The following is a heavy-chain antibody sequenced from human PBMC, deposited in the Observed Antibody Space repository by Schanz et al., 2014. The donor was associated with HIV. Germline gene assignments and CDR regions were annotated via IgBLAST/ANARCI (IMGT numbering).Heavy chain of an antibody. CDR1: GFSFRTHG. D-gene: IGHD4-17*01. J-gene: IGHJ6*02. CDR3: AKGARAHKVTTGVDV. V-gene: IGHV3-30*18. Sequence: QVQLVESGGGVVQPEGSLRLSCEASGFSFRTHGMHWVRQTPSKGLEWVAVISFDGGEKHYADSAKGRFTISRDNSKNTLYLQMSSLRAEDTAVYYCAKGARAHKVTTGVDVWGPGTTVTVSS. CDR2: ISFDGGEK.